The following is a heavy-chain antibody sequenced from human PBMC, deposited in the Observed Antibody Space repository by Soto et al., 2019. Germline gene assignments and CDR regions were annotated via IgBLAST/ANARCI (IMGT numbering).Heavy chain of an antibody. Sequence: QVQLVESGGGVVQPGRSLRLSCAASRFIFNTYAMHWVRQAPGKGLEWVAVMSYDGSHKYYADSVKDRFTLSRDSSENTLYLQMNSLRAEDTAVYHCASEMVAPSDHYYGLDVWGQGTTVTVSS. CDR2: MSYDGSHK. D-gene: IGHD2-15*01. CDR1: RFIFNTYA. J-gene: IGHJ6*02. CDR3: ASEMVAPSDHYYGLDV. V-gene: IGHV3-30*04.